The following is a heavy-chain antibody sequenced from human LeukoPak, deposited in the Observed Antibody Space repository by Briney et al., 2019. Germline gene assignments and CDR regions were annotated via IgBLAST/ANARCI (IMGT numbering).Heavy chain of an antibody. CDR2: IFPIIDMA. D-gene: IGHD5-24*01. J-gene: IGHJ3*02. CDR1: GGPFSSYT. Sequence: SVKVSCKASGGPFSSYTINWVRLVPGQGLEWMGRIFPIIDMANYAQKFHGRVTIIADKSTNTAYMELSSLRPEDTAVYYCARGRGEMATIKGCAFDIWGQGTMVTVSS. V-gene: IGHV1-69*02. CDR3: ARGRGEMATIKGCAFDI.